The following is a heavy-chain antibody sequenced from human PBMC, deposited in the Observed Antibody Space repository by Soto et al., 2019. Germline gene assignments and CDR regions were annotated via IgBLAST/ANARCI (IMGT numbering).Heavy chain of an antibody. V-gene: IGHV1-18*01. D-gene: IGHD3-22*01. Sequence: QVQLVQSGAEVKKPGASVKVSCKASGYTFTSYGISWVRQAPGQGLEWMGWISAYNGNTNYAQKLQGRVTMTTDTSTRTAYMELRGLRSDVTAVYYWAREDSSGYLDAFDIWGQGTMVTVSS. CDR1: GYTFTSYG. CDR2: ISAYNGNT. J-gene: IGHJ3*02. CDR3: AREDSSGYLDAFDI.